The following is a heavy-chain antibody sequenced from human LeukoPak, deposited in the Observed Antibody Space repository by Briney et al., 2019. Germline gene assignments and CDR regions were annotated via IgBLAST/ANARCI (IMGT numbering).Heavy chain of an antibody. CDR1: GVSISSSNSY. CDR3: ARQTGSGLFILP. CDR2: IYYSGNT. D-gene: IGHD3/OR15-3a*01. J-gene: IGHJ4*02. Sequence: SETLSLTCTVSGVSISSSNSYWGWIRQPPGKGLEWIGSIYYSGNTYYNAPLKSQVSISIDTSKNQFSLRLTSVTAADTAVYYCARQTGSGLFILPGGQGTLVTVSS. V-gene: IGHV4-39*01.